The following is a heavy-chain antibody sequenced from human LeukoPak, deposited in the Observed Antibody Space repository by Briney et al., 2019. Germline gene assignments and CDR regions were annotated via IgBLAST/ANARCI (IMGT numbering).Heavy chain of an antibody. J-gene: IGHJ3*02. V-gene: IGHV3-23*01. Sequence: GGSLRLSCAASGFTFSSYGMSWVRQAPGKGLEWVSAISGSGGSTYYADSVKGRFTISRDNSKNTLYLQMNSLRAEDTAVYYCAKGAGYSSGWYGTFAFDIWGQGTMVTVSS. D-gene: IGHD6-19*01. CDR3: AKGAGYSSGWYGTFAFDI. CDR1: GFTFSSYG. CDR2: ISGSGGST.